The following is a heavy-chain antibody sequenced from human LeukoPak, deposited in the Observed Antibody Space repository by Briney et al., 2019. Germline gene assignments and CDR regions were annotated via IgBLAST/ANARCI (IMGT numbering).Heavy chain of an antibody. CDR2: IYISGST. V-gene: IGHV4-4*07. D-gene: IGHD3-22*01. Sequence: SETLSLTCTVSGGSITNYYWNWIRQPAGKGLEWFGHIYISGSTNYNPSLKSRVTISVDTSKNQFSLRVNSVTAADTAVYYCARGNYDSTGYYYMGDTLDIWGQGTMVTVSS. J-gene: IGHJ3*02. CDR3: ARGNYDSTGYYYMGDTLDI. CDR1: GGSITNYY.